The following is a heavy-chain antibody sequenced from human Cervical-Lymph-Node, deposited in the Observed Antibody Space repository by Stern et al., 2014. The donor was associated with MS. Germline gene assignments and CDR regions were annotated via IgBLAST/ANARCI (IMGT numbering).Heavy chain of an antibody. Sequence: QVQLGQSGAEVKKPGASVKVSCKASGYTFIRYYIHWVRQAPGQGLEWMGTINPSGGTTSYAQKFQGRVTMTRDTSTSTVYMELRSLRSEDTAVYYCASVIPAVRYGNALDYWGQGALVTVSS. CDR2: INPSGGTT. CDR3: ASVIPAVRYGNALDY. V-gene: IGHV1-46*01. D-gene: IGHD2-2*01. J-gene: IGHJ4*02. CDR1: GYTFIRYY.